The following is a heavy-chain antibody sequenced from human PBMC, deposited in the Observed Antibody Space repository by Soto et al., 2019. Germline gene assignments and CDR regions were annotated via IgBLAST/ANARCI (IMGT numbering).Heavy chain of an antibody. CDR3: ARDYGVIPKDYYYSMDV. CDR1: GGTFSTYA. J-gene: IGHJ6*02. V-gene: IGHV1-69*14. D-gene: IGHD3-16*02. CDR2: IIPIFGVV. Sequence: QVQLVQSGAEVKKPGSSVKVSCKASGGTFSTYAFSWVRQAPGQGLEWMGGIIPIFGVVNYAQNFQGRVTITADKSTSTAYMELSSLRSDDTAVHYCARDYGVIPKDYYYSMDVWGQGTTVTVSS.